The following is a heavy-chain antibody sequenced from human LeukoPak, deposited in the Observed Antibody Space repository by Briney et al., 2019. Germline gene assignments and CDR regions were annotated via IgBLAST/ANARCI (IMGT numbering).Heavy chain of an antibody. CDR3: ARDLGYYGSGSYYINYYMDV. D-gene: IGHD3-10*01. V-gene: IGHV4-4*02. Sequence: SGTLSLTCAVSGGSISSSNWWSWVRQPPGKGLEWIGEIYHSGSTNYNPSLKSRVTISVDKSKNQFSLQLSSVTAADTAVYYCARDLGYYGSGSYYINYYMDVWGKGTTVTVSS. CDR2: IYHSGST. J-gene: IGHJ6*03. CDR1: GGSISSSNW.